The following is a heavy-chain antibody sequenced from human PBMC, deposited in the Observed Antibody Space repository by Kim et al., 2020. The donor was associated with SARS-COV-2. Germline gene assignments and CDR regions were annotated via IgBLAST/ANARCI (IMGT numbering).Heavy chain of an antibody. D-gene: IGHD5-12*01. CDR3: AKDGGYTGYDYWYFDY. V-gene: IGHV3-23*02. Sequence: SVKGRFTRSRDNSKNTLYLQMNRLRAEDTAVFYCAKDGGYTGYDYWYFDYWGQGTLVTVSS. J-gene: IGHJ4*02.